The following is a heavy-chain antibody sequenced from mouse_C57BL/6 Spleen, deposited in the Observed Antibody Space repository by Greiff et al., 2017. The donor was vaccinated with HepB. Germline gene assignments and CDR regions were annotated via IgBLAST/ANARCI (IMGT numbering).Heavy chain of an antibody. CDR2: IYPGNSDT. V-gene: IGHV1-5*01. Sequence: DVQLQESGTVLARPGASVKMSCKTSGYTFTSYWMHWVKQRPGQGLEWIGAIYPGNSDTSYNQKFKGKAKLTAVTSASTAYMELSSLTNEDSAVYYCTRDWYYFDYWGQGTTLTVSS. J-gene: IGHJ2*01. D-gene: IGHD4-1*01. CDR1: GYTFTSYW. CDR3: TRDWYYFDY.